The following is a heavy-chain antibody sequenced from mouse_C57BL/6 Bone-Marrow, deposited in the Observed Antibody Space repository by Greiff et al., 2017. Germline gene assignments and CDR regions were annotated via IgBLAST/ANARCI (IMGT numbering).Heavy chain of an antibody. Sequence: VQLQQSGAELARPGASVKLSCKASGYTFTSYGISWVKQRTGQGLEWIGEIYPRSGNTYYNEKFKGKATLTADKSSGTAYMELRSLTSEDSAVYFCARRDGSSFYWYFDVWGTGTTVTVSS. CDR1: GYTFTSYG. CDR2: IYPRSGNT. D-gene: IGHD1-1*01. CDR3: ARRDGSSFYWYFDV. V-gene: IGHV1-81*01. J-gene: IGHJ1*03.